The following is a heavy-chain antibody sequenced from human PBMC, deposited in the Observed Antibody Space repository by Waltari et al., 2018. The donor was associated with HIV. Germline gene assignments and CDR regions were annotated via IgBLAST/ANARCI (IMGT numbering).Heavy chain of an antibody. V-gene: IGHV1-2*02. Sequence: QVQLVQSGAEVKKPGASVKVSCKASGYTFTGYYMHWVRQAPGQGLEWMGCINPNSGGTNSAQKFQGSVTMTRDTSISTAYMELSRLRSDDTAVYYCARVVGATDYYYYGMDVWGQGTTVTVSS. CDR3: ARVVGATDYYYYGMDV. J-gene: IGHJ6*02. CDR1: GYTFTGYY. D-gene: IGHD1-26*01. CDR2: INPNSGGT.